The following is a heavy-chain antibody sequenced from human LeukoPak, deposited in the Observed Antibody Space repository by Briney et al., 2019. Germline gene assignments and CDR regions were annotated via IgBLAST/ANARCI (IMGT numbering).Heavy chain of an antibody. D-gene: IGHD2-8*02. CDR3: ARDVLGWYAFDI. CDR2: MNPNSGNT. V-gene: IGHV1-8*01. CDR1: GYTFTSYD. J-gene: IGHJ3*02. Sequence: ASVKVSCKASGYTFTSYDINWVRQATGQGLEWMGCMNPNSGNTGYAQKFQGRVTMTRNTSISTAYMELSSLRSEDTAVYYCARDVLGWYAFDIWGQGTMVTVSS.